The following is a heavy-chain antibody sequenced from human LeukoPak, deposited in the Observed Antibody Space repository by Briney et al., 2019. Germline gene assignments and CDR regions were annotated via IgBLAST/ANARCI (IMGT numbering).Heavy chain of an antibody. CDR1: GGSISSGGYY. CDR2: IYYSGST. V-gene: IGHV4-31*03. CDR3: ARSGPAAIRSLYYYYGMDV. J-gene: IGHJ6*04. Sequence: SQTLSLTCTVSGGSISSGGYYWSWIRQHPGKGLEWIGYIYYSGSTYYNPSLKSRVTISVDTSKNQFSLKLSSVTAADTAVYCCARSGPAAIRSLYYYYGMDVWGKGTTVTVSS. D-gene: IGHD2-2*01.